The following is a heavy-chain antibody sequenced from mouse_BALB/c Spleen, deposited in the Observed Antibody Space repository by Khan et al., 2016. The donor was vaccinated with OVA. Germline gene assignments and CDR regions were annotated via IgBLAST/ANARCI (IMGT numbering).Heavy chain of an antibody. CDR3: ARKDYYDYDPFPY. J-gene: IGHJ3*01. V-gene: IGHV3-2*02. Sequence: EVQLVESGPGLVKPSQSLSLTCTVTGYSITSEYAWNWIRQFPGNKLEWMGYINSSGNTRFNPSLKSRTSITRDTSKNQFFLQLNSVTTEDTATYYCARKDYYDYDPFPYWGQGTLVTVSA. CDR1: GYSITSEYA. CDR2: INSSGNT. D-gene: IGHD2-4*01.